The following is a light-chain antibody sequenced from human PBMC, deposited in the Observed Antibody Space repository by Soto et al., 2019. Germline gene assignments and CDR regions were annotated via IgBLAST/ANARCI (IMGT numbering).Light chain of an antibody. CDR2: GAS. V-gene: IGKV3-20*01. Sequence: IVLTQSPGTLSLSPGERATLSCRASQSVSSNYLAWYQQKPGQAAMLLIYGASNRATAIADRFSGSGSATDFTLTISRVDPEDFAVYYCQQYGSSPYNFGQGTRLDI. CDR3: QQYGSSPYN. J-gene: IGKJ2*01. CDR1: QSVSSNY.